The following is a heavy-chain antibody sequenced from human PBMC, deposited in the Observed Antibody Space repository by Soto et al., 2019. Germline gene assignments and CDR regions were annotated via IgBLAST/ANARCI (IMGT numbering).Heavy chain of an antibody. CDR3: ARRERYYGSPGWFDP. D-gene: IGHD3-10*01. J-gene: IGHJ5*01. CDR2: VYYNENT. V-gene: IGHV4-39*01. Sequence: SETLSLTCSVSGASINNFAYYWGWIRQPPGKGLEWIGTVYYNENTYYNPSLKSRVAISVDTAKNQFSLNLRSVSAADTAIYFCARRERYYGSPGWFDPWGQGTLVTVSS. CDR1: GASINNFAYY.